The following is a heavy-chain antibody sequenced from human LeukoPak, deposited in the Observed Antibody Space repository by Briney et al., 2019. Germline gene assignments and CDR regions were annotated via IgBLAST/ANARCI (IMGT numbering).Heavy chain of an antibody. CDR2: IRYDGSNK. CDR1: GFTFSSYG. Sequence: GGSLRLSCAASGFTFSSYGMHWVRQAPGKGLGWVAFIRYDGSNKYYADSVKGRFTISRDNSKNTLYLQMNSLRAEDTAVYYCAKKYCSSTSCYFDYWGQGTLVTVSS. CDR3: AKKYCSSTSCYFDY. J-gene: IGHJ4*02. D-gene: IGHD2-2*01. V-gene: IGHV3-30*02.